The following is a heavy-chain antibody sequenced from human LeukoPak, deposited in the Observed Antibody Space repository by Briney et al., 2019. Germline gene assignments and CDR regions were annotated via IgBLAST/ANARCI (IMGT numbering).Heavy chain of an antibody. D-gene: IGHD2-21*01. J-gene: IGHJ5*02. CDR2: INPKSGGT. V-gene: IGHV1-2*02. CDR3: VRDDDSNCYDP. Sequence: EASVEVSCKASGYTFTDYYIHWVRQAPGQGLEWMGEINPKSGGTAYAQRFQGRVTMTRDTSISTVYMELRSLRSDDTAMYYCVRDDDSNCYDPWGQGTPVTVSS. CDR1: GYTFTDYY.